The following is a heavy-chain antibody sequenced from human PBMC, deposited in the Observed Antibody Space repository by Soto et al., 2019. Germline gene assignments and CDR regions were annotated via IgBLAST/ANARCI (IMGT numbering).Heavy chain of an antibody. D-gene: IGHD1-26*01. J-gene: IGHJ5*02. V-gene: IGHV3-53*01. CDR2: HYSGGST. CDR3: ARHRHPRGTVGATSPLDP. Sequence: PGWSLRLSCSISVFSGSSNYLSWARQAPGKGLEWVSVHYSGGSTYYADSVQGRFTISRDKSNNTLYLQMRRVRAEDTAVYFCARHRHPRGTVGATSPLDPWGQGTQVTVSS. CDR1: VFSGSSNY.